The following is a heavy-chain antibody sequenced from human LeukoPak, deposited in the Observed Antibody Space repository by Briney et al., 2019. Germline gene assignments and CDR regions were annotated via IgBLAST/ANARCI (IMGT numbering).Heavy chain of an antibody. J-gene: IGHJ3*02. CDR2: ISGSGDST. D-gene: IGHD2-15*01. V-gene: IGHV3-23*01. CDR3: AKGQRGLLGGNAFDI. CDR1: GFTFSSYA. Sequence: QAGGSLRLSCAASGFTFSSYAMSWVRQAPGKGLEWVSGISGSGDSTYYADSVKGRFTISRDNPKNTLYLQMNSLRAEDTAVYYCAKGQRGLLGGNAFDIWGQGTMVTVSS.